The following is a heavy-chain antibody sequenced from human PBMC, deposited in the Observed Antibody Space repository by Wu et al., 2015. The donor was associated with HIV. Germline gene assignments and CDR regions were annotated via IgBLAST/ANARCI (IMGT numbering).Heavy chain of an antibody. J-gene: IGHJ3*01. V-gene: IGHV1-24*01. CDR3: ATTKARYSGYGYDVGDAFHL. Sequence: QVQVVQSGAEVKKPGASVRVSCKVSGYTLTELAIHWVRQTPGKALEWVGGYDPEDTEIIYAQKFEARVTMTEDSSTDTAYMEMSSLRSEDTAVYYCATTKARYSGYGYDVGDAFHLWGQGTMVTVSS. D-gene: IGHD5-12*01. CDR2: YDPEDTEI. CDR1: GYTLTELA.